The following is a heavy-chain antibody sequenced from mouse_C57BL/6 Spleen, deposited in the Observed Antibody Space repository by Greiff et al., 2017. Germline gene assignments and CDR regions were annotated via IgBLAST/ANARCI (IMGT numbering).Heavy chain of an antibody. Sequence: QVQLQQSGAELARPGASVKLSCKASGYTFTSYGISWVKQRTGQGLEWIGEIYPRSGNTYYNEKFKGKATLTADKSSSTAYMELRSLTSEDSAVYFCARSGNYYGSSLPDDWGQGTTLTVSS. V-gene: IGHV1-81*01. CDR1: GYTFTSYG. D-gene: IGHD1-1*01. CDR2: IYPRSGNT. CDR3: ARSGNYYGSSLPDD. J-gene: IGHJ2*01.